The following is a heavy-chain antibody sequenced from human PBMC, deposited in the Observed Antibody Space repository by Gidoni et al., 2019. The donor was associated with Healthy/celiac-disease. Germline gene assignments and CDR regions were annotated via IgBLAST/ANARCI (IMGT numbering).Heavy chain of an antibody. J-gene: IGHJ5*02. Sequence: QITLKASGPTLVKPTQTLTLTCPFSGFSLSTSGVGVGWFRQPPGKALEWLALIYWNDDKRYSPSLKSRLTIPKDTSKNQVVLTMTNMDPLDTATYYCAHSDSGSYSEADWFDPWGQGTLVTVSS. V-gene: IGHV2-5*01. CDR2: IYWNDDK. CDR1: GFSLSTSGVG. CDR3: AHSDSGSYSEADWFDP. D-gene: IGHD1-26*01.